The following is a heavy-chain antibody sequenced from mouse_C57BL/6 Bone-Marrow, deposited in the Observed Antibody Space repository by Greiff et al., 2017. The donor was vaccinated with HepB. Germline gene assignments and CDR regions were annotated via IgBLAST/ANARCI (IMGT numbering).Heavy chain of an antibody. J-gene: IGHJ4*01. CDR3: ARRGTCFYAMDY. CDR2: IHPNSGST. D-gene: IGHD2-14*01. CDR1: GYTFTSYW. Sequence: QVQLQQPGAELVKPGASVKLSCKASGYTFTSYWMHWVKQRPGQGLEWLGMIHPNSGSTNYNEKFKSKATLTVDKSSSTAYMQLSSLTSEDSAVYYCARRGTCFYAMDYWGQGTSVTVSS. V-gene: IGHV1-64*01.